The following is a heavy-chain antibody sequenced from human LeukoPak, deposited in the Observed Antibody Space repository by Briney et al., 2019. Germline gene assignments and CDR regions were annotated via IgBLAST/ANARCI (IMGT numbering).Heavy chain of an antibody. V-gene: IGHV4-38-2*02. J-gene: IGHJ4*02. CDR2: IYHSGTT. D-gene: IGHD2-21*02. Sequence: PSETLSLTCPVSGYSINSGYYWGWIRQPPGQGLEWIGSIYHSGTTYYNPSLKSRVTISVDTSKNQFSLKLTSVTAADTAVYYCARGGGPGDSVDYWGQGTLVTVSS. CDR1: GYSINSGYY. CDR3: ARGGGPGDSVDY.